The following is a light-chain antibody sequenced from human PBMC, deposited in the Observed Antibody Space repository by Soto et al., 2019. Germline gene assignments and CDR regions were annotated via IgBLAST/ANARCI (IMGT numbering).Light chain of an antibody. CDR1: SSDVGGYNY. Sequence: QSALTQPASVSGSPGQSITISCTGTSSDVGGYNYVSWYQQHPGKAPQLMIYEVSDRPSGVSNRFSGSKSGNTASLTISGLQPEDEADYYCSSYTSNSHWVFGGGTKVTVL. CDR3: SSYTSNSHWV. V-gene: IGLV2-14*01. J-gene: IGLJ3*02. CDR2: EVS.